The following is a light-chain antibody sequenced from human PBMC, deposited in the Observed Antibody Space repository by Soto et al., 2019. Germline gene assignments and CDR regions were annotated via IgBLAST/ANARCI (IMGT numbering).Light chain of an antibody. CDR1: QSIRSW. CDR2: KAS. CDR3: QQYNSYPPT. J-gene: IGKJ4*01. Sequence: DIQMTQSPSTLSASVGDTVTITCRASQSIRSWLAWYQQKPGKAPKLLIYKASSLESGVPSRFSGSGSGTEFTLTISSLQPDDSATYYCQQYNSYPPTLGAGTKVDIK. V-gene: IGKV1-5*03.